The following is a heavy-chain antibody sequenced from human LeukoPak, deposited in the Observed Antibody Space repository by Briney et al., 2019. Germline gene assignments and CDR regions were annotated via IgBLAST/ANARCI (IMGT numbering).Heavy chain of an antibody. CDR3: AHHQTYGSGSRCHLVY. D-gene: IGHD3-10*01. J-gene: IGHJ4*02. CDR1: GFSLSTTGVG. CDR2: IYWDDDT. V-gene: IGHV2-5*02. Sequence: SGPTLVKPTQTLTLTCTFSGFSLSTTGVGVGWSRQPPGKALEWLALIYWDDDTHYSPSLKSRLTITKDHSKLQVVLTMTNMDPVETATYYCAHHQTYGSGSRCHLVYWGQGSLVTVSS.